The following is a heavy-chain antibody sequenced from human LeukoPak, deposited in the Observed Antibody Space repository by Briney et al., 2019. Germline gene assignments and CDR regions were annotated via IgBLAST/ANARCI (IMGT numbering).Heavy chain of an antibody. D-gene: IGHD3-3*01. V-gene: IGHV4-34*01. CDR2: INHSGST. Sequence: SETLSLTCAVYGGSFSGYYWSWIRQPPGKGLEWIGEINHSGSTNYNPSLKSRVTISVDTSKNQFSLKLRSVTAADTAVYYCARGRPRGFSPYYFDYWGQGTLVTVSS. J-gene: IGHJ4*02. CDR3: ARGRPRGFSPYYFDY. CDR1: GGSFSGYY.